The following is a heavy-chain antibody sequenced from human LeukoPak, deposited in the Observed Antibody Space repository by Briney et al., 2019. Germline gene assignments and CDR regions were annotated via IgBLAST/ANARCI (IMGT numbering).Heavy chain of an antibody. CDR3: ARDNRGYVDYYGMDV. CDR2: IHYSGNT. D-gene: IGHD5-12*01. V-gene: IGHV4-31*03. J-gene: IGHJ6*02. Sequence: PSQTLSLTCTVSGGFISSGNNYWSWIRQHPGKGLEWIGYIHYSGNTFHNPSLKTRVTLSVDTSKNQFSLKLSSVTAADTAVYYCARDNRGYVDYYGMDVWGQGTTVTVSS. CDR1: GGFISSGNNY.